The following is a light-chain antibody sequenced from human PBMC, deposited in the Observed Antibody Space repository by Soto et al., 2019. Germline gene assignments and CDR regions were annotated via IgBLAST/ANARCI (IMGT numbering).Light chain of an antibody. J-gene: IGKJ4*01. Sequence: AIQMTQSPSSLSASVGDRVTVTCRASQDIRRDLGWYQQKPGKAPQLLIYGASRLQSGVPSRFSGSGSGTDFTLTISSLQPEDFATYYCLQDDTYPLTFGGGTKV. CDR1: QDIRRD. V-gene: IGKV1-6*02. CDR3: LQDDTYPLT. CDR2: GAS.